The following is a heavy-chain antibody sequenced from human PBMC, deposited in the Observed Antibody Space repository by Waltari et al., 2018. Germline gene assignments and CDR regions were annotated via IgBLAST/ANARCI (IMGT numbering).Heavy chain of an antibody. J-gene: IGHJ4*02. CDR1: GYSISSGYY. CDR3: ARTPRIAAAIDY. V-gene: IGHV4-38-2*01. CDR2: IYHSGST. D-gene: IGHD6-13*01. Sequence: QVQLQESGPGLVKPSETLSLTCAVSGYSISSGYYWGWIRQPPGKGLEWIGSIYHSGSTYYNPSLKSRVTISVDTSKNQYSLKLSSVTAADTAVYYCARTPRIAAAIDYWGQGTLVTVSS.